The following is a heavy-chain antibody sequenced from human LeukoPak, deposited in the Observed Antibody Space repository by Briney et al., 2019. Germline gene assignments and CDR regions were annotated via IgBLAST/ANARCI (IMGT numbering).Heavy chain of an antibody. J-gene: IGHJ4*02. V-gene: IGHV3-23*01. Sequence: GSLRLSCAASGFTFSSHALSWVRQAPGKGLEWVSIISGSGASIYHADSVKGRFTISRDNSKNTLYLQMNSLRVDDTAIYYCAKSSSWYRLEYWGQGTLVTVSA. CDR2: ISGSGASI. D-gene: IGHD6-13*01. CDR1: GFTFSSHA. CDR3: AKSSSWYRLEY.